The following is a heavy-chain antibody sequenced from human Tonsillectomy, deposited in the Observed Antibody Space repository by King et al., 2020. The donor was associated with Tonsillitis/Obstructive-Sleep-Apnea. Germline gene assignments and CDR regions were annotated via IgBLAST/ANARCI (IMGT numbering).Heavy chain of an antibody. CDR3: ARSSNFVRVVVPVPIDY. CDR2: VWFDGSNR. J-gene: IGHJ4*02. D-gene: IGHD2-2*02. V-gene: IGHV3-33*01. Sequence: VQLVESGGGVVQPGRSLRLSCAASGFTFSTYGMHWVRQAPGKGLEWVAVVWFDGSNRNYADSVQGLFTVSRDNSKNTGYLQMNSLRTEDTAVYYCARSSNFVRVVVPVPIDYWGQGTLVTVSS. CDR1: GFTFSTYG.